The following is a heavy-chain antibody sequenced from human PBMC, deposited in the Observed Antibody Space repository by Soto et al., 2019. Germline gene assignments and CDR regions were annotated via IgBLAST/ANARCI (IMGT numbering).Heavy chain of an antibody. J-gene: IGHJ4*02. Sequence: QVQLVESGGGVVQPGRSLRLSCAASEFTFSSYGMHWVRQAPGKGLEWVAVISYDGSNKYYADSVKGRFTISRDNSKNTLYLQMNSLRAEDTAVYYCAKDDGWYSSSWYVGHWGQGTLVTVSS. CDR1: EFTFSSYG. CDR3: AKDDGWYSSSWYVGH. CDR2: ISYDGSNK. V-gene: IGHV3-30*18. D-gene: IGHD6-13*01.